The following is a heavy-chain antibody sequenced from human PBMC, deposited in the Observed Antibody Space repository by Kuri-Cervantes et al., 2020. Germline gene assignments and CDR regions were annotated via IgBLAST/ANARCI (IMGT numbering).Heavy chain of an antibody. CDR2: ISAYNGNT. Sequence: ASVKVSCKASGYTFTSYGISWVRQAPGQGLEWMGWISAYNGNTNYAQKLQGRATMTTDTSTSTVYMELSSLRSEDTAVYYCARVWAGYCSGGSCYANYYYYYGMDVWGQGTTVTVSS. CDR3: ARVWAGYCSGGSCYANYYYYYGMDV. J-gene: IGHJ6*02. CDR1: GYTFTSYG. V-gene: IGHV1-18*01. D-gene: IGHD2-15*01.